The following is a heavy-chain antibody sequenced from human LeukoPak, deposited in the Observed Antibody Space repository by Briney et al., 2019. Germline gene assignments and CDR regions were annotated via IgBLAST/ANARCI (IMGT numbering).Heavy chain of an antibody. CDR1: GLTFSQSW. D-gene: IGHD1-14*01. Sequence: GGSLRLSCAASGLTFSQSWMSWVRQTPGKGLEWVASIKPDGRERYYVDPVKGRFTISRDNANNSLYLQMNSLRVEDTAVYYCTRGITTSDYWGQGTLVTVSS. J-gene: IGHJ4*02. CDR3: TRGITTSDY. V-gene: IGHV3-7*01. CDR2: IKPDGRER.